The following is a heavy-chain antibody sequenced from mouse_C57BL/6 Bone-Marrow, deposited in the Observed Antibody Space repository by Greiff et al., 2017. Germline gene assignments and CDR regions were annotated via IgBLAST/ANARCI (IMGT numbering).Heavy chain of an antibody. V-gene: IGHV10-1*01. J-gene: IGHJ4*01. D-gene: IGHD3-3*01. Sequence: EVKLMESGGGLVQPKGSLKLSCAASGFSFNTYAMNWVRQAPGKGLEWVARIRSKSNNYATYYADSVKDRFTISRDDSESMLYLQMNNLKTEDTAMYYCVRQGRAMDYWGQGTSVTVSS. CDR1: GFSFNTYA. CDR2: IRSKSNNYAT. CDR3: VRQGRAMDY.